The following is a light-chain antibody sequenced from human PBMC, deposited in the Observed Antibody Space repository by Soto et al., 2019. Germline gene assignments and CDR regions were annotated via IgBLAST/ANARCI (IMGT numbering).Light chain of an antibody. CDR3: RKYYGAPET. J-gene: IGKJ1*01. V-gene: IGKV1-27*01. CDR2: AAS. Sequence: DIQMTQSPSSLSASVGDRVTITCRASQGISSYLAWYQQKPGKVPKVLIYAASTLQLGVPSRFSGSGSGTEFTLTISSLQHEDVATYYCRKYYGAPETFGQGTKVEIK. CDR1: QGISSY.